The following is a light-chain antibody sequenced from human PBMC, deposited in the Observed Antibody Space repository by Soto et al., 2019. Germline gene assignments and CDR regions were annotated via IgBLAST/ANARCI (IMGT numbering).Light chain of an antibody. CDR1: QSISNY. CDR3: QRSYTTLFT. V-gene: IGKV1-39*01. Sequence: DIQMTQSPSSLSASVGDRVTITCRASQSISNYLNWYQQKPGKAPKLLIYAASSLQSGVPSRFSASGSGTDFTLTISSLQSEDVATYSCQRSYTTLFTFGPGTNVDI. CDR2: AAS. J-gene: IGKJ3*01.